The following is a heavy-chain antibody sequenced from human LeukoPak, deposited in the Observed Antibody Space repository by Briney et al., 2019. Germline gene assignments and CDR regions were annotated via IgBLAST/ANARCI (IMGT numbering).Heavy chain of an antibody. CDR3: ARHSGSYREAFDI. CDR1: GGSFSGYY. V-gene: IGHV4-34*01. Sequence: SSETLSLTCAVYGGSFSGYYWSWVRQPPGKGREWVGEINHSGSTNYNPSLKSRVTISVDTSKNQFSLKLSSVTAADTAVYSCARHSGSYREAFDIWGQGTMVTVSS. D-gene: IGHD1-26*01. CDR2: INHSGST. J-gene: IGHJ3*02.